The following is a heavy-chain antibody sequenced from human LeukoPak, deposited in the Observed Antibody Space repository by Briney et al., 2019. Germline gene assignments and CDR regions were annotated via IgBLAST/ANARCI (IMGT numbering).Heavy chain of an antibody. Sequence: GRSLRLSCAASGFTFGSYGMHWVRQAPGRGLEWVAVIWYDGSNKYYADSVKGRFTISRDNSKNTLYLQINSLRAEDTAVYYCARGKGWYYYYGMDVWGQGTTVTVSS. CDR2: IWYDGSNK. CDR1: GFTFGSYG. J-gene: IGHJ6*02. CDR3: ARGKGWYYYYGMDV. D-gene: IGHD6-19*01. V-gene: IGHV3-33*01.